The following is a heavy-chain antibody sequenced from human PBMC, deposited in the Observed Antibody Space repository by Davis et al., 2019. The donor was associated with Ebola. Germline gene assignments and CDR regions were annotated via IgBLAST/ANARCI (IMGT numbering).Heavy chain of an antibody. V-gene: IGHV3-21*01. J-gene: IGHJ6*02. CDR2: ISSDSDYI. Sequence: GGSLRLSCAASGFTVSRNYLSWVRQAPGKGLEWVSSISSDSDYIYYADSAKGRFTISRDNAKNSLYLQMNSLGAEDTAVYYCARDRPLDFFFGDYYGMDVWGQGTTVTVSS. D-gene: IGHD3-16*01. CDR3: ARDRPLDFFFGDYYGMDV. CDR1: GFTVSRNY.